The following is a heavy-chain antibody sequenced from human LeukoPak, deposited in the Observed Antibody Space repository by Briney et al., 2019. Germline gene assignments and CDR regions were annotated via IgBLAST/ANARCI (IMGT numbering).Heavy chain of an antibody. Sequence: PGGSLRLSCAASGFTFSSYEMNWVRQAPGKGLEWVSYISSSGSTIYYADSVKGRFTISRDNAKNSLYLQMNSLRAEDTAVYYCARGTYYYDSSGYYSGDYWGQGTLVTVSS. CDR3: ARGTYYYDSSGYYSGDY. CDR1: GFTFSSYE. V-gene: IGHV3-48*03. CDR2: ISSSGSTI. J-gene: IGHJ4*02. D-gene: IGHD3-22*01.